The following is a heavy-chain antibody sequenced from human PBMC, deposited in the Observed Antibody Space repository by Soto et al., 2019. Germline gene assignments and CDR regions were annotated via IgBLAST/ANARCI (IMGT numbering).Heavy chain of an antibody. CDR1: GYSFTNYC. D-gene: IGHD1-7*01. J-gene: IGHJ2*01. CDR2: INPRTGST. Sequence: QVQLLQSGADVKKPGTSVKVSCKAAGYSFTNYCMYWVRQAPGQGLEWMGMINPRTGSTRYAQKFQDRVPLTRDTSTPTVYMELSTLISDDTAVYYWERDEGRLTASWHYDTWVLGTLATVSS. V-gene: IGHV1-46*01. CDR3: ERDEGRLTASWHYDT.